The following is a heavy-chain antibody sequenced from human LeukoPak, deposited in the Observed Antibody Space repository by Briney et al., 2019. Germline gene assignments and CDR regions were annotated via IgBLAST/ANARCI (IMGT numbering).Heavy chain of an antibody. CDR1: GDSITSGSYL. V-gene: IGHV4-61*02. CDR2: IHSSGYT. Sequence: SQTLSLTCTVSGDSITSGSYLWNWIRQPAGKELEWIGRIHSSGYTDYNPSLKNRLTMSVDTSKNQFSLKLSSVTAADTAVYYCARSGGDYYGSGSLHYGMDVWGQGTTVTVSS. J-gene: IGHJ6*02. D-gene: IGHD3-10*01. CDR3: ARSGGDYYGSGSLHYGMDV.